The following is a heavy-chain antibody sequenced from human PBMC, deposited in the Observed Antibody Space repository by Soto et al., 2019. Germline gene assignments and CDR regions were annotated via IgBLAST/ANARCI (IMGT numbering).Heavy chain of an antibody. D-gene: IGHD5-12*01. Sequence: QVQLVESGGGVVQPGRSLRLSCAASGFTFSSYGMHWVRQAPGKGLEWVAVISYDGSNKYYADSVKGRFTISRDNSKNTLYLQMNSLRAEDTAVYYCAKGRFYDPPLDYWGQGTLVTVSS. CDR3: AKGRFYDPPLDY. CDR1: GFTFSSYG. CDR2: ISYDGSNK. V-gene: IGHV3-30*18. J-gene: IGHJ4*02.